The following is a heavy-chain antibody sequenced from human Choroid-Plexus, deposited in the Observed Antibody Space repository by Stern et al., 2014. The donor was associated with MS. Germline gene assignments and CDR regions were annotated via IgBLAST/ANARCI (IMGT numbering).Heavy chain of an antibody. J-gene: IGHJ4*02. CDR3: AKDRQWSTYFFDY. Sequence: MQLVESGGGVAQPGRPLILSCAASGFTFSNFGMHWVRQAPGKGLEWVALISYDGSDKYYADSVKCRFTIFRDNSKNTLYMHMNSLRAEDTAVYYCAKDRQWSTYFFDYWGQGSLVTVSS. CDR2: ISYDGSDK. CDR1: GFTFSNFG. V-gene: IGHV3-30*18. D-gene: IGHD2-15*01.